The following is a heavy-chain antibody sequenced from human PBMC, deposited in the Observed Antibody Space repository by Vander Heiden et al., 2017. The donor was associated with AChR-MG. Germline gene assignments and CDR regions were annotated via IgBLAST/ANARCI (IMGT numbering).Heavy chain of an antibody. J-gene: IGHJ4*02. CDR3: TTDRYYYDSSGYYPGDY. CDR2: IKSKTDGGTT. Sequence: EVQLVESGGGLVKPGGSLRLSCAASGFTFSNAWMSWVRQAPGKGLEWVGRIKSKTDGGTTVYAAPVKGRFTISRDDSKNTLYLQMNSLKTEDTAVYYCTTDRYYYDSSGYYPGDYWGQGTLVTVSS. D-gene: IGHD3-22*01. CDR1: GFTFSNAW. V-gene: IGHV3-15*01.